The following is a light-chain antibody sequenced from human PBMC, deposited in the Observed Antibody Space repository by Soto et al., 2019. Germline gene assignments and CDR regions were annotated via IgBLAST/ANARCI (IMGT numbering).Light chain of an antibody. V-gene: IGLV1-40*01. J-gene: IGLJ1*01. CDR2: RNS. CDR1: NSNIGAGDD. Sequence: QSVLTQPPSVSGAPGQRVTISCTGSNSNIGAGDDVHGYQQRPGTAPKLLISRNSNRTSGVPDRFSGSKSGTSASLAITGLEAEYEDDDDCQSSSSTLSGSYVFGTGTKVTVL. CDR3: QSSSSTLSGSYV.